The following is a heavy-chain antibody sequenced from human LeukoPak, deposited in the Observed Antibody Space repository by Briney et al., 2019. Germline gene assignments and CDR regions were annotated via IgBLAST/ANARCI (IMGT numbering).Heavy chain of an antibody. CDR1: GGSVTSNNW. Sequence: SETLSLTCDVSGGSVTSNNWWTWVRQPPGKGLEWIGEVHLDGRTNYNPSLKSRLIMSLDLPENHISLRLTSVTAADTAVYYCAREGGFYRPLDYSGQGTLVTVSS. V-gene: IGHV4-4*02. CDR3: AREGGFYRPLDY. CDR2: VHLDGRT. D-gene: IGHD3-3*01. J-gene: IGHJ4*02.